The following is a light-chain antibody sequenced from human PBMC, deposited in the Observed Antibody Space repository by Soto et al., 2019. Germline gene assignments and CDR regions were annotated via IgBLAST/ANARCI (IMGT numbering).Light chain of an antibody. CDR3: QQYHNSPLT. CDR1: QTVTTY. J-gene: IGKJ1*01. CDR2: GAS. Sequence: ETVLTQSPGTLSLSPGERATLSCRASQTVTTYLAWYQQKPGQAPRLLVFGASSRATGVPDRFSGSGSGTDFTLTISGLEPEDFALYYCQQYHNSPLTFGQGTKGEIK. V-gene: IGKV3-20*01.